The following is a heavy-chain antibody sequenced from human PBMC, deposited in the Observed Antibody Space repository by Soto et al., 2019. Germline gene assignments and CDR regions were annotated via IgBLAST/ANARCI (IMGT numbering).Heavy chain of an antibody. CDR3: AVVDSTGNWFDP. Sequence: SETLSLTCTVSGGSISSSDFYWGWLRQTPGKGLEFIGSMYYSGSTYYNPSLKSRLTISVDTSKNQYTLKLISVTAADTAVYYCAVVDSTGNWFDPWGEGALVTVS. CDR2: MYYSGST. CDR1: GGSISSSDFY. D-gene: IGHD6-25*01. V-gene: IGHV4-39*01. J-gene: IGHJ5*02.